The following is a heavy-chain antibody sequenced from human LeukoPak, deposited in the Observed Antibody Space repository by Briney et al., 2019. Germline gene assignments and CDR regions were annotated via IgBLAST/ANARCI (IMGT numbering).Heavy chain of an antibody. CDR1: AGSISTPY. CDR2: VFYGGIT. Sequence: PSETLSLTCTVSAGSISTPYWHWIRQSPGKRLEWIGFVFYGGITNYNPCLKSRVTISLDTSKNHFSLKLTSVTAADTAVYDCASGTVFGVITPQYFHYWGQGTRVTVSS. D-gene: IGHD3-3*01. J-gene: IGHJ4*02. V-gene: IGHV4-59*11. CDR3: ASGTVFGVITPQYFHY.